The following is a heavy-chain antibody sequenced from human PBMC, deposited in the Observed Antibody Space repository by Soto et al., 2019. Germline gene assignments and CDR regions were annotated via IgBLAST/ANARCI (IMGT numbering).Heavy chain of an antibody. Sequence: QVQLQESGPGLVKPSQTLSLTCTVSGGSISSGGYYWSWIRQHPGKGLGWIGYIYYRGSTYYNPSLKSRXXIXVXXSKNQFSLKLSSVTAADTAVYYCARDGGNWHDFDYWGQGTLVTVSS. V-gene: IGHV4-31*03. CDR1: GGSISSGGYY. CDR2: IYYRGST. CDR3: ARDGGNWHDFDY. D-gene: IGHD1-20*01. J-gene: IGHJ4*02.